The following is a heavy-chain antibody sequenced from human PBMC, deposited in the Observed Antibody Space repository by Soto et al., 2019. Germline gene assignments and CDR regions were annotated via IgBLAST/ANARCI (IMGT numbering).Heavy chain of an antibody. J-gene: IGHJ4*02. V-gene: IGHV4-4*07. CDR2: IYTSGST. CDR3: ARDPNRYYDEYYFDY. CDR1: GGSISSYY. D-gene: IGHD3-3*01. Sequence: PSETLSLTCTVSGGSISSYYWSWIRQPAGKGLEWIGRIYTSGSTNYNPSLKSRVTMTVDTSKNQFSLKLSSVTAADTAVYYCARDPNRYYDEYYFDYWGQGTLVTVSS.